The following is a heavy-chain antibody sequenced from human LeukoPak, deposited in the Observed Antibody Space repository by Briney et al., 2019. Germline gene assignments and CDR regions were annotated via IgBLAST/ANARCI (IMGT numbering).Heavy chain of an antibody. CDR2: ISSSGSTI. V-gene: IGHV3-48*03. Sequence: GGSLRLSCAASGFTFSSYEMNWVRQAPGKGLEWVSYISSSGSTIYYADSVKGRFTISRDNAKNSLYLQMNSLRDEDTAVYYCARGPYSGSYGDYYYYYMDVWGKGTTVTISS. CDR3: ARGPYSGSYGDYYYYYMDV. CDR1: GFTFSSYE. D-gene: IGHD1-26*01. J-gene: IGHJ6*03.